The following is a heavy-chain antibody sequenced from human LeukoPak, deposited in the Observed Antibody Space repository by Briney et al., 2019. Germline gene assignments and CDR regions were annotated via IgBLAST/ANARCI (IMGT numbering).Heavy chain of an antibody. CDR2: ISSSGSTI. J-gene: IGHJ4*02. CDR1: GFTFSSYE. D-gene: IGHD5-18*01. V-gene: IGHV3-48*03. Sequence: TGGSLRLSCAASGFTFSSYEMNWVRQAPGKGLEWVSYISSSGSTIYYADSVKGRFTISRDNAKNSLYLQMNSLRAEDTAVYYCARGDTAINYWGQGTLVAVSS. CDR3: ARGDTAINY.